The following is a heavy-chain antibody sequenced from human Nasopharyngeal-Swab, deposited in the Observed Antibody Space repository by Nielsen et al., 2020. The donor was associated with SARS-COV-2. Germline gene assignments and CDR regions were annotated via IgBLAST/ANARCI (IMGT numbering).Heavy chain of an antibody. CDR3: ARGVRLTRITMVRGPIESVYGMDV. J-gene: IGHJ6*02. CDR1: GGSFSGYY. V-gene: IGHV4-34*01. Sequence: SETLSLTCAVYGGSFSGYYWSWIRQPPGKGLEWIGEINHSGSTHYTPSLKSRVAISVDTSKNQFSLKLSSVTAADTAVYYCARGVRLTRITMVRGPIESVYGMDVWGQGTTVTVSS. CDR2: INHSGST. D-gene: IGHD3-10*01.